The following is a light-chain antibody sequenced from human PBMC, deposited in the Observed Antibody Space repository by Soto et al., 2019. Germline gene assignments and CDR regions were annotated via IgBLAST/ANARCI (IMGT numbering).Light chain of an antibody. Sequence: QSVLTQPPSVSGAPGQRVTISCTGSSSNVGAGYDVHWYQQLPGTAPKLLIYGNSNRPSGVPDRFSGSKSGTSASLAIPGLQAEDEAYYYFQSFDTSPHVVFGGGTKLTVL. J-gene: IGLJ2*01. CDR1: SSNVGAGYD. CDR3: QSFDTSPHVV. CDR2: GNS. V-gene: IGLV1-40*01.